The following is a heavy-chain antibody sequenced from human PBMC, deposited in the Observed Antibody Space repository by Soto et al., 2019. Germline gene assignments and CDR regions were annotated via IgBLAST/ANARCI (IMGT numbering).Heavy chain of an antibody. CDR1: GFTFSSYA. Sequence: LRLSCAASGFTFSSYAMSWVRQAPGKGLEWVSAISGSGGSTYYADSVKGRFTISRDNSKNTLYLQMNSLRAEDTAVYYCAKEYCSSTSCYRVWFDPWGQGTLVTVSS. D-gene: IGHD2-2*01. CDR3: AKEYCSSTSCYRVWFDP. V-gene: IGHV3-23*01. CDR2: ISGSGGST. J-gene: IGHJ5*02.